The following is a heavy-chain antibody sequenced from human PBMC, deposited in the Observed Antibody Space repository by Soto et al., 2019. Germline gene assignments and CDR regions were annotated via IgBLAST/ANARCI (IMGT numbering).Heavy chain of an antibody. V-gene: IGHV4-39*01. CDR1: GGSISSSSYY. D-gene: IGHD5-12*01. Sequence: SETLSLTCTVSGGSISSSSYYWGWIRQPPGKGLEWIGSIYYSGSTYYNPSLKSRVTISVDTSKNQFSLKLSSVTAADTAVYYCARYNIGYGYFDYWGQGTLVTVSS. CDR3: ARYNIGYGYFDY. CDR2: IYYSGST. J-gene: IGHJ4*02.